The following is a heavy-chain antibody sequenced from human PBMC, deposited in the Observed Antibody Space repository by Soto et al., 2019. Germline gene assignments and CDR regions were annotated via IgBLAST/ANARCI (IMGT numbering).Heavy chain of an antibody. V-gene: IGHV3-30-3*01. CDR2: ISYDGSNK. CDR1: GFTFSSYT. Sequence: QVQLVESGGGVVQPGRSLRLSCAASGFTFSSYTLHWVRQAPGKGLEWVAVISYDGSNKYYADSVKGRFTISRDNSKNTLYLQMNSLRAEDPAVYYCARAEQQLAPVDFWGQGTLVTVSS. CDR3: ARAEQQLAPVDF. J-gene: IGHJ4*02. D-gene: IGHD6-13*01.